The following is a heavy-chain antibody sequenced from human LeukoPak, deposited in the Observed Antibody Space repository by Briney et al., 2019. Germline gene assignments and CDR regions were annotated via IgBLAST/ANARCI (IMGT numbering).Heavy chain of an antibody. D-gene: IGHD3/OR15-3a*01. J-gene: IGHJ4*02. CDR1: GGTFSNDA. V-gene: IGHV1-69*11. Sequence: GASVKVSCKASGGTFSNDAVSWVRQAPGEGLKWMGRVIPFLGTTNYAHNFQGRVTITADQGTQTAYMELRSLRSEDTAVYFCARGPSSDLRTGFFFGYFHDWGQGTLITVSS. CDR3: ARGPSSDLRTGFFFGYFHD. CDR2: VIPFLGTT.